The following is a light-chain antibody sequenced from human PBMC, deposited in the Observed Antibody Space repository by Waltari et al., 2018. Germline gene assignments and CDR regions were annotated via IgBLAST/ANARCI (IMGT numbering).Light chain of an antibody. CDR3: QHYVRLPVT. J-gene: IGKJ1*01. CDR2: GAS. V-gene: IGKV3-20*01. Sequence: EIVLTQSPGNLSLSPGERATLSCRASQSVSRTLAWYQQKPGQAPRLLIYGASTRATGSPERFSGGGSGTDFSLTISRLEPEDFAVYYCQHYVRLPVTFGQGTKVEIK. CDR1: QSVSRT.